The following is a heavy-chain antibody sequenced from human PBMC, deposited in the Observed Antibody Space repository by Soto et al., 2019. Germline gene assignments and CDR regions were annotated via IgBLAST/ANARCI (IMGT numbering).Heavy chain of an antibody. J-gene: IGHJ4*02. CDR3: ARDYWANEKRFES. CDR2: GSSSGTT. D-gene: IGHD2-8*02. CDR1: GGSVNSGSYY. V-gene: IGHV4-61*01. Sequence: SQTLPLTCTVSGGSVNSGSYYLTWIRQSPGSGLEWIWYGSSSGTTKYNPSLKSRATISVDTTNNQFSLRLGPMTPADTAVYYCARDYWANEKRFESWGQG.